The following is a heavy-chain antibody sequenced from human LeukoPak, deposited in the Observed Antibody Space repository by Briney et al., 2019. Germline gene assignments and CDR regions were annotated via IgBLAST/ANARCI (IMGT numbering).Heavy chain of an antibody. Sequence: GGSLRLSCEASGFTFSSYVMHWVRQAPGKGLEWVALIWYDGTNKYYAESVKGRFTISRENSKDTLFLQMNSLRAEDTAVYYCAKEDRMVRGVSLYYFDYWGQGTLVTVSS. J-gene: IGHJ4*02. D-gene: IGHD3-10*01. CDR3: AKEDRMVRGVSLYYFDY. CDR1: GFTFSSYV. CDR2: IWYDGTNK. V-gene: IGHV3-33*06.